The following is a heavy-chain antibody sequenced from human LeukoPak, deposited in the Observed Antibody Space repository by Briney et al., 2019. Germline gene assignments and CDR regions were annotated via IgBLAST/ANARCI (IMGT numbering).Heavy chain of an antibody. D-gene: IGHD3-10*01. V-gene: IGHV3-7*01. J-gene: IGHJ4*02. CDR3: ARGHYYGSGSYLGLDHYFDY. CDR2: IKQDGSEK. Sequence: GGSLRLSCAASGFTFSSYWMSWVRQAPGKGLEWVANIKQDGSEKYYVDSVKGRFTISRDNAKNSLYLQMNSLRAEDTAVYYCARGHYYGSGSYLGLDHYFDYWGQGTLVTVSS. CDR1: GFTFSSYW.